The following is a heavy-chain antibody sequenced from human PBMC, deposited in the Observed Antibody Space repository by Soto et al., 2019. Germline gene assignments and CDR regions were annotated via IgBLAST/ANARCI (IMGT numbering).Heavy chain of an antibody. J-gene: IGHJ5*02. Sequence: SGTLSLTCTVSGGSISSGGYYWSRIRQHPGKGLEWIGNIYYSGSTYYNPSLKSRVTISVDTSKNQFSLKLSSVTAADTAVYYCASPKIAFYNWFDPWGQGTLVTVSS. CDR2: IYYSGST. CDR1: GGSISSGGYY. D-gene: IGHD3-3*02. CDR3: ASPKIAFYNWFDP. V-gene: IGHV4-39*01.